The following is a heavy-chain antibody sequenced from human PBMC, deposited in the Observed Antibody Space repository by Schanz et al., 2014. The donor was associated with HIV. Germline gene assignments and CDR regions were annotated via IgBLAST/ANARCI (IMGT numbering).Heavy chain of an antibody. CDR3: AKDRITGTTGVPYYYYGMDV. CDR1: GFTFSSYA. CDR2: LSGSGGNT. J-gene: IGHJ6*02. Sequence: EVQLLESGGGLVQPGGSLRLSCAASGFTFSSYAMSWVRQAPGKGLEWVSALSGSGGNTYYADSVKGRFTISRDNSKNTLYLQMNSLRAEDTAVYYCAKDRITGTTGVPYYYYGMDVWGQGTTVTVSS. V-gene: IGHV3-23*01. D-gene: IGHD1-7*01.